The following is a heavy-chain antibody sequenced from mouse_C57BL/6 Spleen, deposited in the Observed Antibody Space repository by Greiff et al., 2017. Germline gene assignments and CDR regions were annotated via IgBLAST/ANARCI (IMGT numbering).Heavy chain of an antibody. D-gene: IGHD2-5*01. CDR3: ARSGSKSAMDY. CDR2: IYPGSGST. CDR1: GYTFTSYW. Sequence: QVQLQQPGAELVKPGASVKMSCKASGYTFTSYWITWVKQGPGQGLEWLGDIYPGSGSTNYNEKFKSKATLTVDTSSSTAYMPLSSLTSEDSAVYYCARSGSKSAMDYWGQGTSVTVSS. J-gene: IGHJ4*01. V-gene: IGHV1-55*01.